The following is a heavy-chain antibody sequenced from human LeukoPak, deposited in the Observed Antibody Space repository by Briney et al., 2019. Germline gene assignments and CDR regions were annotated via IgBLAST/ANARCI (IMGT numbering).Heavy chain of an antibody. CDR1: GFTFSSYA. D-gene: IGHD2-2*01. CDR2: ISYDGSNK. CDR3: ARGPDYYCSSTSCKWDYYYYGMDV. V-gene: IGHV3-30*04. J-gene: IGHJ6*02. Sequence: PGGSLRLSCAASGFTFSSYAMHWVRQAPGKGLEWVAVISYDGSNKYYADSVKGRFTISRDNSKNTLYLQMNSLRAEDTAVYYCARGPDYYCSSTSCKWDYYYYGMDVWGQGTTVTVSS.